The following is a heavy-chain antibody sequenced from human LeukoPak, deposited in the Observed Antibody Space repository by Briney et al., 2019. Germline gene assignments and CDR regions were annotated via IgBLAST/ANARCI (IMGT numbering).Heavy chain of an antibody. CDR3: ARKHYYDSSGFFPPMDY. CDR2: IGSTTTDM. V-gene: IGHV3-21*01. J-gene: IGHJ4*02. Sequence: GGSLRLSCAASGFSLRTFTLHWVRQAPGKGLEWVSSIGSTTTDMSYTGSVKGRFSISRDNAKNSLSLQMNSLRAEDTAVYYCARKHYYDSSGFFPPMDYWGQGTLVTVSS. D-gene: IGHD3-22*01. CDR1: GFSLRTFT.